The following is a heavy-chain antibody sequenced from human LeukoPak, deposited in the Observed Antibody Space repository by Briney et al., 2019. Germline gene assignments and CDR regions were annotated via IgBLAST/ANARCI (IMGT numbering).Heavy chain of an antibody. V-gene: IGHV3-30-3*01. CDR3: ARGAHYYDSSGYSDY. Sequence: GGSLRLSCAASGFTFSSYAMHWVRQAPGKGLEWVAVISYDGSNKYYADSVKGRFTISRDNSKNTLYLQMNSLRAEDTAVYYCARGAHYYDSSGYSDYWGQGTLVTVSS. D-gene: IGHD3-22*01. J-gene: IGHJ4*02. CDR2: ISYDGSNK. CDR1: GFTFSSYA.